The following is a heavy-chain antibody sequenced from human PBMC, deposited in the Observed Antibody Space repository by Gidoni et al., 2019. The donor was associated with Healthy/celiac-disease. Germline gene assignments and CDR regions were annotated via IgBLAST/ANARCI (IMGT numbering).Heavy chain of an antibody. CDR1: GYTFTSYD. J-gene: IGHJ5*02. Sequence: QVQLVQSGAEVKKPGASVKVSCKASGYTFTSYDINWVRQATGQGLEWMGWMNPNRGNTGYAQKFQVRGTMTRNTSISTAYMELSSLRSEDTAVYYCARGHSPRIITIFGVVIIGGWFDPWGQGTLVTVSS. CDR3: ARGHSPRIITIFGVVIIGGWFDP. D-gene: IGHD3-3*01. V-gene: IGHV1-8*01. CDR2: MNPNRGNT.